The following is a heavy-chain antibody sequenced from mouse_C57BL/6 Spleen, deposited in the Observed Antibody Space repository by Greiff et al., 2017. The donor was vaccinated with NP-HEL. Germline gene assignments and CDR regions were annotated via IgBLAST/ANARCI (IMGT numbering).Heavy chain of an antibody. CDR2: ISSGSSTI. CDR3: ARSGYGNFYYFAMGY. D-gene: IGHD2-10*02. J-gene: IGHJ4*01. V-gene: IGHV5-17*01. Sequence: DVMLVESGGGLVKPGGSLKLSCAASGFTFSDYGMHWVRQAPEKGLEWVAYISSGSSTIYYADTVKGRFTISRDNAKNTLFLQMTSLKSECTARYYCARSGYGNFYYFAMGYWGKGTSVTGAS. CDR1: GFTFSDYG.